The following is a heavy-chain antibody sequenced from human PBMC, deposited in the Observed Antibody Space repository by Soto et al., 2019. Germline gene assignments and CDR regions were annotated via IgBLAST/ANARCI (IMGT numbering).Heavy chain of an antibody. CDR3: ARLVMVRGVPPNVMHF. D-gene: IGHD3-10*01. Sequence: PGESLKISCKGSGYSFTSYWIAWVRQMPGKGLDWMGIIYPGDSDTIYSPSFQGQVTISADKSISTAYLQWSSLKASDTAMYYCARLVMVRGVPPNVMHFWGQGPSVTVS. J-gene: IGHJ6*02. V-gene: IGHV5-51*01. CDR2: IYPGDSDT. CDR1: GYSFTSYW.